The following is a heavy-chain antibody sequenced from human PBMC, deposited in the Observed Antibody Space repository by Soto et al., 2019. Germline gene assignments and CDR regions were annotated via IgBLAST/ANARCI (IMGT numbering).Heavy chain of an antibody. CDR2: INHSGST. Sequence: SETLSLTCAVYGGSFSGYYWSWIRQPPGKGLEWIGEINHSGSTNYNPSLKSRVTISVDTSKNQFSLKLSSVTAADTAVYYCARGNDDRYSGSWGQGTMVTV. D-gene: IGHD1-26*01. J-gene: IGHJ4*02. V-gene: IGHV4-34*01. CDR1: GGSFSGYY. CDR3: ARGNDDRYSGS.